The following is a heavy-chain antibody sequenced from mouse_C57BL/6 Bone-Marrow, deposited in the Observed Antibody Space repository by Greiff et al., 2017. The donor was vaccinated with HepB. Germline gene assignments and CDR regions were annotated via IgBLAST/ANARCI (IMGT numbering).Heavy chain of an antibody. CDR3: ARRTTVVAPGYFDV. CDR1: GYAFSSYW. J-gene: IGHJ1*03. D-gene: IGHD1-1*01. CDR2: IYPGDGDT. V-gene: IGHV1-80*01. Sequence: VQLQQSGAELVKPGASVKISCKASGYAFSSYWMNWVKQRPGKGLAWIGQIYPGDGDTNYNGKFKGKATLTADKSSSTAYRQLSSLTSEDSAVYFCARRTTVVAPGYFDVWGTGTTVTVSS.